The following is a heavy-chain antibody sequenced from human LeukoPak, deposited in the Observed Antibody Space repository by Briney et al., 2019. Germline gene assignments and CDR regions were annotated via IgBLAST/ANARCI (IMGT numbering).Heavy chain of an antibody. Sequence: GGSLRLSCAASGFTFSTYSMNWVRQAPGKGLEWVSSISSSSSYIYYADSVKGRFTISRDNAKNSLYLQMNSLRAEDTAVYYCARARSDYDILTGYQDYWGQGTLVTVSS. D-gene: IGHD3-9*01. J-gene: IGHJ4*02. V-gene: IGHV3-21*01. CDR1: GFTFSTYS. CDR2: ISSSSSYI. CDR3: ARARSDYDILTGYQDY.